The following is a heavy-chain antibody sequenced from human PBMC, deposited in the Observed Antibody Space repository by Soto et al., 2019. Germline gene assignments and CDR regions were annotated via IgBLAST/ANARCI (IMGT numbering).Heavy chain of an antibody. D-gene: IGHD3-3*01. V-gene: IGHV1-18*01. CDR2: TSAYNGNT. CDR1: GYTFTNYG. Sequence: EASVKVSCKTSGYTFTNYGISWVRQAPGRGLEWLGWTSAYNGNTNYAQKFQDRVTMTTGTSTSTVYMELRSLRAEDTAVYYCARGAFWSGPKFDYWGQGTLVTAPQ. CDR3: ARGAFWSGPKFDY. J-gene: IGHJ4*02.